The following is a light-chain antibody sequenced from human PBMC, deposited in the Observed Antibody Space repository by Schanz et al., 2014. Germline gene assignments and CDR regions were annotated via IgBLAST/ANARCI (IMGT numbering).Light chain of an antibody. CDR3: SSYAGSINWV. CDR1: SSDVGGYNY. Sequence: QSVLTQPASVSGSPGQSITISCTGTSSDVGGYNYVAWYQQHPGKAPKLMISDVTRRPSGVPDRFSGSKSDNTASLTVSGLQAEDEADYYCSSYAGSINWVFGGGTKVTVL. CDR2: DVT. V-gene: IGLV2-8*01. J-gene: IGLJ3*02.